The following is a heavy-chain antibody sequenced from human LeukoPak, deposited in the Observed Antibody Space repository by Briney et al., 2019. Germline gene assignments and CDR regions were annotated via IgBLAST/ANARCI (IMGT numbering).Heavy chain of an antibody. J-gene: IGHJ4*02. Sequence: LVKVSCKASGGTLSNYVISWVRQAPGQGLEWMGRIIPIFGTANYAQKFQGRVTITADESTTTAYMDLSSLRSEDTAVYYCASRSIVGATENYFDYWGQGTLVTVSS. CDR2: IIPIFGTA. CDR3: ASRSIVGATENYFDY. D-gene: IGHD1-26*01. V-gene: IGHV1-69*13. CDR1: GGTLSNYV.